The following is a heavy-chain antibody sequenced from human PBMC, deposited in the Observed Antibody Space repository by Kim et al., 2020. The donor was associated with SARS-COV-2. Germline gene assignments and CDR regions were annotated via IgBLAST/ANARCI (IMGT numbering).Heavy chain of an antibody. CDR2: INPSGGST. Sequence: ASVKVSCKASGYTFTSYYMHWVRQAPGQGLEWMGIINPSGGSTSYAQKFQGRVTMTRDTSTSTVYMELSSLRSEDTAVYYCARDGAYCGGDCAMTYAGPDYWGQGTLVTVSS. CDR1: GYTFTSYY. J-gene: IGHJ4*02. V-gene: IGHV1-46*01. CDR3: ARDGAYCGGDCAMTYAGPDY. D-gene: IGHD2-21*02.